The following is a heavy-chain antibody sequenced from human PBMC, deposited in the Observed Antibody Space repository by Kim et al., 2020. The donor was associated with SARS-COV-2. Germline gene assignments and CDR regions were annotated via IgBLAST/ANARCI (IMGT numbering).Heavy chain of an antibody. CDR3: ARDHYFRYGLDV. V-gene: IGHV4-39*07. D-gene: IGHD3-10*01. J-gene: IGHJ6*02. CDR2: IYYSGST. CDR1: GGSMKSSSYY. Sequence: SETLSLTCTVSGGSMKSSSYYWAWIRQPPGKGLEWIGSIYYSGSTYYNPSLKSRVTISVDTFNSLFSLKVSSVTAADTAVYYCARDHYFRYGLDVWGQGTTVSVSS.